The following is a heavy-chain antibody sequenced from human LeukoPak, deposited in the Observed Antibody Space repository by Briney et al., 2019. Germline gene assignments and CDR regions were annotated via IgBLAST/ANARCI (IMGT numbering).Heavy chain of an antibody. V-gene: IGHV3-74*01. CDR1: GFTVSSNY. CDR2: IASDGSST. Sequence: QPGGSLRLSCAASGFTVSSNYMSWVRQAPGKGLVWVSRIASDGSSTTYADSVKGRFSISRDNAKNTLYLQMNSLRAEDTAVYYCARDRDTAMGLWGQGTLVTVSS. CDR3: ARDRDTAMGL. D-gene: IGHD5-18*01. J-gene: IGHJ4*02.